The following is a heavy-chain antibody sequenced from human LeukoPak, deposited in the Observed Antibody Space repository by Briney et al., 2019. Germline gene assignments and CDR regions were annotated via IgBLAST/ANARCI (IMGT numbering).Heavy chain of an antibody. CDR1: GLSFSSYS. D-gene: IGHD6-6*01. CDR3: ASWSSSSGGGAYFGY. CDR2: ISSSSSTI. J-gene: IGHJ4*02. V-gene: IGHV3-48*01. Sequence: PGGSLRLSCAASGLSFSSYSMNWVRQAPGKGLEWVSYISSSSSTIHYAESVKGRFTISRDNAKNSLYLQMNSLRAEDTAVYYCASWSSSSGGGAYFGYWGQGTLVTVSS.